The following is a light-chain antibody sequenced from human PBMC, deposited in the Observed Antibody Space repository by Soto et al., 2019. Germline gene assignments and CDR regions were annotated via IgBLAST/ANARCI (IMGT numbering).Light chain of an antibody. CDR3: SSYAGSNRV. V-gene: IGLV2-8*01. CDR1: SGDVGAYNY. J-gene: IGLJ1*01. Sequence: QSALTQPPPASGSPGQSVTISCTGTSGDVGAYNYVSWYQQHPGKAPKLMIYEVSRRPSGVPDRFSGSKSGNTASLTVSGLQADDEADYYCSSYAGSNRVFGTGTKGTGL. CDR2: EVS.